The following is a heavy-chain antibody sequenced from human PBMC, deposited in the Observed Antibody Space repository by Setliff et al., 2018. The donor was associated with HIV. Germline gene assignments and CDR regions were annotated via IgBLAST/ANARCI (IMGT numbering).Heavy chain of an antibody. Sequence: SETLSLTCNVSGGSITTGGYYWSWIRQSPGKGLEYIGKISHSGSTNSSPSLKSRVTMSIDGSKPHFFLNLESVTAADTAVYYCARGAYTGNYQGGFYYLDVWGKGTTVTVSS. J-gene: IGHJ6*03. CDR3: ARGAYTGNYQGGFYYLDV. D-gene: IGHD1-26*01. CDR2: ISHSGST. V-gene: IGHV4-39*02. CDR1: GGSITTGGYY.